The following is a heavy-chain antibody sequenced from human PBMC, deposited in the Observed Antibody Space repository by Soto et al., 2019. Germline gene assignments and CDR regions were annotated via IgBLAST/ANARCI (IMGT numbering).Heavy chain of an antibody. D-gene: IGHD1-26*01. CDR3: ARGGAMGVDY. CDR1: GGSISGSY. J-gene: IGHJ4*02. V-gene: IGHV4-59*01. Sequence: PSETLSLTCSVSGGSISGSYWSWIRQSPGKGLEWLGYVYYTGSTNYSPSLRSRVSISVDTSKNEFSLRLSSVNTLRDEDTAVYYCARGGAMGVDYWGQGTLVTVSS. CDR2: VYYTGST.